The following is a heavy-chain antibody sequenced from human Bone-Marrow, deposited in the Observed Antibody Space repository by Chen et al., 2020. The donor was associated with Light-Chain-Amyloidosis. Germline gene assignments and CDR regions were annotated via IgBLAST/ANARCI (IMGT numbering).Heavy chain of an antibody. Sequence: QVQLVQSGAEVKKPGSSVKVSCKASGGTFSSYAISWVRQAPGQGLEWMGGIIPIFGTANYAQKFQGRVTITADESTSTAYVELSSLRSEDTAVYYCARDRGIVVVPAAIRYYYYGMDVWGQGTTVTVSS. J-gene: IGHJ6*02. CDR2: IIPIFGTA. D-gene: IGHD2-2*02. V-gene: IGHV1-69*01. CDR1: GGTFSSYA. CDR3: ARDRGIVVVPAAIRYYYYGMDV.